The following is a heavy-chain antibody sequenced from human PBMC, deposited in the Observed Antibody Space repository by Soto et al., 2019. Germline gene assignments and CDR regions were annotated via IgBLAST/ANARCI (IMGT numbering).Heavy chain of an antibody. D-gene: IGHD2-21*02. V-gene: IGHV4-31*03. Sequence: QVQLQESGPGLVKPSQTLSLTCTVSGGSISSGGYAWSWIRQHPGKGLEWIGYIYYSGSTYYNPSLRSRVTLSVDTSKNQYSLKLSSVTAADTAVYYWARDGAYCGVDCYSLDLWGRVTLVTVSS. CDR1: GGSISSGGYA. CDR3: ARDGAYCGVDCYSLDL. J-gene: IGHJ2*01. CDR2: IYYSGST.